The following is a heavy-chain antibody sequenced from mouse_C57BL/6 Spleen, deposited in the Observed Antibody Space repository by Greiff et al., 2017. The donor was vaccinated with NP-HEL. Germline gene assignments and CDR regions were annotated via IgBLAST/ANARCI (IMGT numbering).Heavy chain of an antibody. J-gene: IGHJ3*01. Sequence: QVQLQQPGAELVKPGASVTLSCKASGYTFTSYWMHWVKQRPGRGLEWIGRIDPNSGGTKYNEKFKSKATLTVDKPSSTAYMQLSSLTSEDSAVYYCARHDGYYFLFAYWGQGTLVTVSA. CDR1: GYTFTSYW. CDR3: ARHDGYYFLFAY. V-gene: IGHV1-72*01. D-gene: IGHD2-3*01. CDR2: IDPNSGGT.